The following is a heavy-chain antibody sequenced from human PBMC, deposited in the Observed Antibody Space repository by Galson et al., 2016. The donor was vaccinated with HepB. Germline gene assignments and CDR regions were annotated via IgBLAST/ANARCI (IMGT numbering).Heavy chain of an antibody. Sequence: SLRLSCAVSGFTFSDYWMHWVRQAPGKGLEWLAVISYGGRNKYYADSVKGRFTVSRDDSKNTLYLQMNSLRPEDTAVYYCARNDYLTPYYYYGMDVWGQGTTVTVSS. CDR2: ISYGGRNK. CDR3: ARNDYLTPYYYYGMDV. CDR1: GFTFSDYW. V-gene: IGHV3-30-3*01. J-gene: IGHJ6*02. D-gene: IGHD4-11*01.